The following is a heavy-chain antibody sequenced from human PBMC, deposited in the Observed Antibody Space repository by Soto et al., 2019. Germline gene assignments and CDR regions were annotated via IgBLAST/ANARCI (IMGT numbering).Heavy chain of an antibody. CDR3: ASCGGGDQYYFDY. CDR1: GGTFSSYA. J-gene: IGHJ4*02. CDR2: IIPIFGTA. Sequence: QVQLVQSGAEVKKPGSSVKVSCKASGGTFSSYAISWVRQAPGQGIEWIGGIIPIFGTANYAQKFQGRVTITADESTSTDYMELSSLRSEDTAVYYCASCGGGDQYYFDYCGQRTLVTVSS. D-gene: IGHD3-10*01. V-gene: IGHV1-69*01.